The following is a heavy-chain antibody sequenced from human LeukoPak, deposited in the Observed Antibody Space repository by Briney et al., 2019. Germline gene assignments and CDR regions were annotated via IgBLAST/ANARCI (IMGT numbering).Heavy chain of an antibody. CDR2: IRSSSSYI. CDR3: ARVLYSSGWL. V-gene: IGHV3-21*01. Sequence: TGGSLRHSCAASGFTFSSYSMNWVRQAPGKGLELVSSIRSSSSYIYYEDSVKGRFTISRDNAKNSLYLQMNSLRAEDTAVYYWARVLYSSGWLWGQGTLVTVSS. D-gene: IGHD6-19*01. J-gene: IGHJ4*02. CDR1: GFTFSSYS.